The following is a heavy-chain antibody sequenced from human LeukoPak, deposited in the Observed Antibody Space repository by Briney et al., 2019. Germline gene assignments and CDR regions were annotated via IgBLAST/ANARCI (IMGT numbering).Heavy chain of an antibody. CDR1: GFTFSDYY. D-gene: IGHD6-13*01. V-gene: IGHV3-11*04. CDR2: ISSGGSTI. Sequence: GGSLRLSCAASGFTFSDYYMSWIRQAPGKGLEWISYISSGGSTIYYADSVRGQFTISRDNAKNSLYLQMNSLRAEDTAVYYCASWDIDRGQQQDYWGQGTLVTVSS. J-gene: IGHJ4*02. CDR3: ASWDIDRGQQQDY.